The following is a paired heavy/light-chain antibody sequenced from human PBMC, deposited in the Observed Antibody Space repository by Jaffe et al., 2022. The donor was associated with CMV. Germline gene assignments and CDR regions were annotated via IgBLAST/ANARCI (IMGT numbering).Light chain of an antibody. CDR1: SSDVGGYNY. CDR3: CSYAGSYTPGV. CDR2: DVS. V-gene: IGLV2-11*01. J-gene: IGLJ2*01. Sequence: QSALTQPRSVSGSPGQSVTISCTGTSSDVGGYNYVSWYQQHPGKAPKLMIYDVSKRPSGVPDRFSGSKSGNTASLTISGLQAEDEADYYCCSYAGSYTPGVFGGGTKLTVL.
Heavy chain of an antibody. D-gene: IGHD6-13*01. CDR3: AKDFGGPGSSSRKGMYYFDY. Sequence: EVQLVESGGGLVQPGGSLRLSCAASGFTFSSYAMSWVRQAPGKGLEWVSAISGSGGSTYYADSVKGRFTISRDNSKNTLYLQMNSLRAEDTAVYYCAKDFGGPGSSSRKGMYYFDYWGQGTLVTVSS. CDR1: GFTFSSYA. CDR2: ISGSGGST. V-gene: IGHV3-23*04. J-gene: IGHJ4*02.